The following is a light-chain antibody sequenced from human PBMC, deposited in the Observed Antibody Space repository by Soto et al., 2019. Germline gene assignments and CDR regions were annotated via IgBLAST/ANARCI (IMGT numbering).Light chain of an antibody. CDR2: GAS. CDR3: QQYDSSPRT. V-gene: IGKV3-20*01. CDR1: QSVSSSY. J-gene: IGKJ1*01. Sequence: EIVLTQSPGTLSLYRGERATLSCRASQSVSSSYLAWYQRKPGQAPSLLIYGASTRATGTPARFSGSGSGTDFTLTISRLEPEDFAVYYCQQYDSSPRTFGQGTKVDIK.